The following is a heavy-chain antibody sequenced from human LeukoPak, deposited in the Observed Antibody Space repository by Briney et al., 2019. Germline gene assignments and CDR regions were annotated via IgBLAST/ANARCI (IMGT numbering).Heavy chain of an antibody. CDR3: ARIGSRDGYTVDY. J-gene: IGHJ4*02. D-gene: IGHD5-24*01. CDR1: GFTFSSYS. V-gene: IGHV3-21*01. CDR2: ISSSSSYI. Sequence: GGSLRLSCAASGFTFSSYSMNWVRQAPGKGLEWVSSISSSSSYIYYADSVKGRFTISRDNAKNSLYLQMNSLRVEDTAVYYCARIGSRDGYTVDYWGQGTLVTVSS.